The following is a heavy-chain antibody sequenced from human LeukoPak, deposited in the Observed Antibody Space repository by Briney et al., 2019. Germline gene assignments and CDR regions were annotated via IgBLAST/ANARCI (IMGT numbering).Heavy chain of an antibody. CDR1: GFTFSSYW. D-gene: IGHD4-11*01. J-gene: IGHJ6*02. V-gene: IGHV3-7*05. CDR3: ARDHVGPYSNYAPTYYYYGMDV. Sequence: GGSLRLSCAASGFTFSSYWMSWVRQAPGKGLEWVANIKQDGSEKYYVDSVKGRFTISRDNAKNSLYLQMNSLRAEDTAVYYCARDHVGPYSNYAPTYYYYGMDVWGQGTTVTVSS. CDR2: IKQDGSEK.